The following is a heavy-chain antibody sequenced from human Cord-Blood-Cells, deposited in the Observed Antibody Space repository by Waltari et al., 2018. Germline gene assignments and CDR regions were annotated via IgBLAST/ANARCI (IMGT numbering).Heavy chain of an antibody. V-gene: IGHV1-46*03. CDR2: IRPSVGST. Sequence: QVQLVQSGAEVKKPGASVKVSCKASGDTFTSYYMHWVRQAPGQGYEWMGMIRPSVGSTSYEQKFQGRVTMTRDTSTSTVYMELSSLRSEDTAVYYCARGLGYCSGGSCYGDYWGQGTLVTVSS. D-gene: IGHD2-15*01. J-gene: IGHJ4*02. CDR3: ARGLGYCSGGSCYGDY. CDR1: GDTFTSYY.